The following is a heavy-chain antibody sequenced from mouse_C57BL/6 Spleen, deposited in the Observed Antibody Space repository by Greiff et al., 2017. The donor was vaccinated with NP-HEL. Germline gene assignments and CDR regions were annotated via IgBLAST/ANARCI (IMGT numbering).Heavy chain of an antibody. CDR1: GYTFTDYE. CDR3: TRWGSSYGSNPDY. Sequence: VQLQQSGAELVRPGASVTLSCKASGYTFTDYEMHWVKQTPVHGLEWIGAIDPETGGTAYNQKFKGKAILTADKSSSTAYMELRSLTSEDSAVYYCTRWGSSYGSNPDYWGQGTTLTVSS. V-gene: IGHV1-15*01. J-gene: IGHJ2*01. CDR2: IDPETGGT. D-gene: IGHD1-1*01.